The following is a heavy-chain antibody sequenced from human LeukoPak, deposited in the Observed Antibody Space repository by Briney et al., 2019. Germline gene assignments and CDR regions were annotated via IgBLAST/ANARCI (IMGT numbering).Heavy chain of an antibody. V-gene: IGHV3-30*03. Sequence: GGSLRLSCATSGFTFSTYGMHWVRQAPGKGLEWVAVISYDGSNKYYADSVKGRFTISRDNSKNTLYLQMNSLRDEDTAVYYCARVKVEEKLWLRDYFDYWGQGTLVTVSS. CDR3: ARVKVEEKLWLRDYFDY. J-gene: IGHJ4*02. CDR2: ISYDGSNK. D-gene: IGHD5-18*01. CDR1: GFTFSTYG.